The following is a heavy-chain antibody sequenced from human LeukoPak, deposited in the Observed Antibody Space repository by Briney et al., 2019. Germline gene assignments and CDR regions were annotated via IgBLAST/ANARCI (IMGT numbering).Heavy chain of an antibody. Sequence: LGGSLRLSCAASGFTFSSYSMNWVRQAPGKGLEWVSSISSSSSYIYYADSVKGRFTISRDNAKNSLYLQMNSLRAEDTAVYYCAKDWTNYYDSSGPTDYWGQGTLVTVSS. D-gene: IGHD3-22*01. V-gene: IGHV3-21*01. CDR2: ISSSSSYI. CDR1: GFTFSSYS. J-gene: IGHJ4*02. CDR3: AKDWTNYYDSSGPTDY.